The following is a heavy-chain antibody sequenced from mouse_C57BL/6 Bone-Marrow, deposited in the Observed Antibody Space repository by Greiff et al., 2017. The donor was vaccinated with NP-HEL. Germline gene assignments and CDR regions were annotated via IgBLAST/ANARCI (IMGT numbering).Heavy chain of an antibody. V-gene: IGHV1-82*01. CDR3: ARSGYSCYFDY. J-gene: IGHJ2*01. D-gene: IGHD1-1*01. CDR2: IYPGDGDT. CDR1: GYAFSSSW. Sequence: QVQLQQSGPELVKPGASVKISCKASGYAFSSSWMNWVKQRPGKGLEWIGRIYPGDGDTNYNGKFKGKATLTADKSSSTADMQLSSLTSEDSAVYFCARSGYSCYFDYWGQGTTLTVSS.